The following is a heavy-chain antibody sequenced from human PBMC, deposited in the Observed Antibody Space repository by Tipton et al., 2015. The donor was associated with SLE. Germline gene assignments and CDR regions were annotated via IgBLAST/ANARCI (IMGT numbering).Heavy chain of an antibody. CDR1: GFTFSSYS. J-gene: IGHJ5*02. V-gene: IGHV3-21*01. CDR3: ARDQITIFGVTHNWFDP. D-gene: IGHD3-3*01. CDR2: ISSSSSYI. Sequence: SLRLSCAASGFTFSSYSMNWVRQAPGKGLEWVSSISSSSSYIYYADSVKGRFTISRDNAKNSLYLQMNSLRAEDTAVYYCARDQITIFGVTHNWFDPWGQGTLVTVSS.